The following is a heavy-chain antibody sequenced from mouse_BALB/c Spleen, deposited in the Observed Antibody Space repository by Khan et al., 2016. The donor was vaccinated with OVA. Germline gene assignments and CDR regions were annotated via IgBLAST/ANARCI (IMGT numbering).Heavy chain of an antibody. CDR1: GYTFTSYV. D-gene: IGHD1-1*01. J-gene: IGHJ3*01. CDR3: ATQGSTYTWFAC. CDR2: LYPYNDGT. V-gene: IGHV1S136*01. Sequence: VQLQQSGPELVKPGASVKMSCKASGYTFTSYVIHWVKQKPGQGLEWIGYLYPYNDGTKYNEKFKGKATLTSDKSSSTAYMELSSLTSEDSAVYSGATQGSTYTWFACWGQGTLVTVSA.